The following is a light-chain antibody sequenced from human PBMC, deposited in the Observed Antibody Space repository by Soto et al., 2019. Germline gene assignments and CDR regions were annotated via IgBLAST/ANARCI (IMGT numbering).Light chain of an antibody. CDR3: QQYGTSPGFS. CDR2: GAS. CDR1: QSVSSSY. V-gene: IGKV3-20*01. Sequence: EIVLTQSPGTLSLSPGERATLSCRASQSVSSSYLAWYQQKPGQAPRLLIYGASSRATGIPDRFSGSGSGTEFTLTINRLEPEDFAVYYCQQYGTSPGFSFGQGTKLEIK. J-gene: IGKJ2*01.